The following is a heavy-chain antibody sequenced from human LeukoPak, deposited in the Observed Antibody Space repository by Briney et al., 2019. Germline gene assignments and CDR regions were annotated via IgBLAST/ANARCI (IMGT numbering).Heavy chain of an antibody. J-gene: IGHJ3*02. D-gene: IGHD2-2*02. CDR2: IRYDGSNK. CDR3: ARGPSWYQLLYFPERAFDI. Sequence: GGSLRLSCAASGFTFNSYGMHWVRQAPGKGLEWVAFIRYDGSNKYYADSVKGRFTISRDNSKNTLYLQMNSLRAEDTAVYYCARGPSWYQLLYFPERAFDIWGQGTMVTVSS. V-gene: IGHV3-30*02. CDR1: GFTFNSYG.